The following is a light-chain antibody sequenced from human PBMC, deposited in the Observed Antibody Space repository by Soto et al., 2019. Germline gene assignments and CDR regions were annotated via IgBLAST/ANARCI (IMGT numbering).Light chain of an antibody. CDR1: SSDVGGYNY. CDR3: SSYTSSSTPYV. V-gene: IGLV2-14*01. J-gene: IGLJ1*01. CDR2: EVT. Sequence: QSVLTQPASVSGSPGQSITSSCTGTSSDVGGYNYVSWYQQHPGKAPKLMIYEVTNRPSGVSNRFSGFKSGNTASLTISGLQAEDEADYYCSSYTSSSTPYVFGTGTKVTVL.